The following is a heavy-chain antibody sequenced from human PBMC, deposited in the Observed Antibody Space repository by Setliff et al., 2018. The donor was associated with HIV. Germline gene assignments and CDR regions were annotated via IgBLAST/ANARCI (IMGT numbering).Heavy chain of an antibody. J-gene: IGHJ6*03. CDR3: ASPGRRRGYCSNTSCYDEGLYYYYYMDV. D-gene: IGHD2-2*01. Sequence: SETLSLTCTVSGGSISSSSYYWGWIRQPPGKGLEWIGSIYYSGSTYYNPSLKSRVTISVDTSKNQFSLKLSSVTAADTAVYYCASPGRRRGYCSNTSCYDEGLYYYYYMDVWGKGTTVTVSS. CDR2: IYYSGST. CDR1: GGSISSSSYY. V-gene: IGHV4-39*01.